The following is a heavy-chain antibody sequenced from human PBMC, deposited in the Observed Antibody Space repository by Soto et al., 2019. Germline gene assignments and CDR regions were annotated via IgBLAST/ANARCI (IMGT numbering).Heavy chain of an antibody. J-gene: IGHJ4*02. D-gene: IGHD6-19*01. CDR3: AKDITPWSVAGCFDY. V-gene: IGHV3-9*01. CDR1: GFTFDDYA. Sequence: EVQLVESGGGLVQPGRSLRLSCAASGFTFDDYAMHWVRQAPGKGLEWVSGISWNSGSIGYADSVKGRFTISRDNAKNSLYLQMNSLRAEDTALYYCAKDITPWSVAGCFDYWGQGTLVTVSS. CDR2: ISWNSGSI.